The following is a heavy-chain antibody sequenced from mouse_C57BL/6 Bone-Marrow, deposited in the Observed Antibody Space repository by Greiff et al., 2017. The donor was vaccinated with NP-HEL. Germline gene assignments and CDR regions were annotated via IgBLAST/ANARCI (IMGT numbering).Heavy chain of an antibody. V-gene: IGHV1-63*01. CDR1: GYTFTNYW. J-gene: IGHJ2*01. D-gene: IGHD1-1*02. Sequence: QVHVKQSGAELVRPGTSVKMSCKASGYTFTNYWIGWAKQRPGHGLEWIGDIYPGGGYTNYNEKFKGKATLTADKSSSTAYMQFSSLTSEDSAIYYCARMWSYYFDYWGQGTTLTVTS. CDR2: IYPGGGYT. CDR3: ARMWSYYFDY.